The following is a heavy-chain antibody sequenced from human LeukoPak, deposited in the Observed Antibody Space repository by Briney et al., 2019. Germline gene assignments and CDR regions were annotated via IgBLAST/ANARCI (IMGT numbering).Heavy chain of an antibody. Sequence: PGGSLRLSCAASGFTVSSNYMSWVRQAPGKGLEWVSVIYSGGSTYYADSVKGRFTISRDNSKNTLYLQMNSLRAEDTAVYYCAKVSATAIPYFDYWGQGTLVTVSS. CDR3: AKVSATAIPYFDY. CDR1: GFTVSSNY. J-gene: IGHJ4*02. V-gene: IGHV3-53*01. D-gene: IGHD2-21*02. CDR2: IYSGGST.